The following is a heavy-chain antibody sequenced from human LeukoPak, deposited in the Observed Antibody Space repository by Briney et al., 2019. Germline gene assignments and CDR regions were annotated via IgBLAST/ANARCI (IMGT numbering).Heavy chain of an antibody. D-gene: IGHD2-15*01. CDR3: ARDSEDCSGGSCYSDYYYGMDV. V-gene: IGHV3-7*01. J-gene: IGHJ6*02. CDR2: IKQDGSEK. CDR1: GFTFSSYW. Sequence: GGSLRLSCAASGFTFSSYWVSWVRQAPGKGLEWVANIKQDGSEKYYVDSVKGRFTISRDNAKNSLYLQMNSLRAEDTAVYYCARDSEDCSGGSCYSDYYYGMDVRGQGTTVTVSS.